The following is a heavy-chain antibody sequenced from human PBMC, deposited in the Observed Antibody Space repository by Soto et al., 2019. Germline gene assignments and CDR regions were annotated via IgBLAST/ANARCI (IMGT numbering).Heavy chain of an antibody. CDR1: GGSFTSNNW. CDR2: IYRTGST. V-gene: IGHV4-4*02. Sequence: SETLSLTCAVSGGSFTSNNWWTWVRQPPGQGLEWIGEIYRTGSTTYNPSLKSRVTISLDKSENQLSLKVTSLTAADTAGYYCASRDPGTSVDYWGQGTLVTVSS. D-gene: IGHD1-7*01. CDR3: ASRDPGTSVDY. J-gene: IGHJ4*02.